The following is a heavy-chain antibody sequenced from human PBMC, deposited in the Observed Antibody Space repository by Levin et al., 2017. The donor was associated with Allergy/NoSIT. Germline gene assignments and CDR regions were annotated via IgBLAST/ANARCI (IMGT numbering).Heavy chain of an antibody. CDR1: GFTFSSYA. V-gene: IGHV3-30-3*01. Sequence: GGSLRLSCAASGFTFSSYAMHWVRQAPGKGLEWVAVISYDGSNKYYADSVKGRFTISRDNSKNTLYLQMNSLRAEDTAVYYCAREIRGSITMVRGVMGYWGQGTLVTVSS. CDR3: AREIRGSITMVRGVMGY. J-gene: IGHJ4*02. CDR2: ISYDGSNK. D-gene: IGHD3-10*01.